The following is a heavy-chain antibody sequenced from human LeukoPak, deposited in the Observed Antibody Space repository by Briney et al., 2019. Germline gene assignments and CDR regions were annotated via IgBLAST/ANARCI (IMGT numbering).Heavy chain of an antibody. Sequence: GGSLRLSCAASGFTFSSYWMSWVRQAPGKGLEWVANIKQDGSEKYYVDSVKGRFTISRDNAKNSLYLQMNSLRAEDTAVYYCARAVRDYGDFEGPFDYWGQGTLVTVSS. J-gene: IGHJ4*02. CDR2: IKQDGSEK. CDR1: GFTFSSYW. V-gene: IGHV3-7*01. CDR3: ARAVRDYGDFEGPFDY. D-gene: IGHD4-17*01.